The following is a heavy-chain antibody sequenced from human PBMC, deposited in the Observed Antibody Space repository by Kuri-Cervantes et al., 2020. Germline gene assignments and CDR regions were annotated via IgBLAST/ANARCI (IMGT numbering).Heavy chain of an antibody. CDR2: IRSKAYGGTT. CDR1: GFTFSSYS. CDR3: TRGVFFQYRSGWYPPVDY. V-gene: IGHV3-49*04. J-gene: IGHJ4*02. D-gene: IGHD6-19*01. Sequence: GGSLRLSCAASGFTFSSYSMNWVRQAPGKGLEWVGFIRSKAYGGTTEYAASVKGRFTISRDDSKSIAYLQMNSLKTEDTAVYYCTRGVFFQYRSGWYPPVDYWGQGTLVTVSS.